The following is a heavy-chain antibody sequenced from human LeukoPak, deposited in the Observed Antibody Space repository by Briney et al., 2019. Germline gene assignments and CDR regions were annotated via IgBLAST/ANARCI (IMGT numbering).Heavy chain of an antibody. Sequence: SQTLSLTCAVSGGSISSGGYSWSWIRQPPGKGLEWIGYIYHSGSTYYNPSLKSRVTISLDTSKNQFSLKLSSVTAADTAVHYCARGANWGSPDYWGQGTLVTVSS. V-gene: IGHV4-30-2*01. CDR3: ARGANWGSPDY. J-gene: IGHJ4*02. D-gene: IGHD7-27*01. CDR2: IYHSGST. CDR1: GGSISSGGYS.